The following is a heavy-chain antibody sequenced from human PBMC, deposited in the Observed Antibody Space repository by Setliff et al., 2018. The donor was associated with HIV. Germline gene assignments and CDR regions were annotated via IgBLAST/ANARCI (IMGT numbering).Heavy chain of an antibody. V-gene: IGHV1-18*01. J-gene: IGHJ5*02. CDR1: GYTFTSYG. Sequence: ASVKVSCKASGYTFTSYGISWLRQAPGRGLEWMGWIGVTNDNTNYAQSLQGRVTMTTDTSTSTAYMELRSLRSDDTAVYYCARDNPYFDPWGQGTLVTVSS. CDR3: ARDNPYFDP. CDR2: IGVTNDNT. D-gene: IGHD3-16*01.